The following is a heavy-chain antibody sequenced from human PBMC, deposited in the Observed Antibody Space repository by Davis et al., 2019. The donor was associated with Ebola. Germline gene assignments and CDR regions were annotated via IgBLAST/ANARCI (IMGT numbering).Heavy chain of an antibody. CDR2: ISWNSGSI. J-gene: IGHJ6*02. D-gene: IGHD1-14*01. CDR3: ARDRNPYGLDV. Sequence: GGSLRLSCAASGFTFDDYAMHWVRQAPGKGLERVSGISWNSGSIGYADSVKGRFTISRDNAKNTLYLQINSLRAEDTAMYYCARDRNPYGLDVWGQGTTVTVS. CDR1: GFTFDDYA. V-gene: IGHV3-9*01.